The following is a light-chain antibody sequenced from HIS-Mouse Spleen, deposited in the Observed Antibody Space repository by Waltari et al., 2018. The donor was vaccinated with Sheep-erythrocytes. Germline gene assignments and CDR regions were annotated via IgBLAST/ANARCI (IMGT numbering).Light chain of an antibody. CDR1: KLGDKY. Sequence: SYELTQPTPVPVSPGQTSSITCSADKLGDKYTCWYQQKPGQSPVLVIYQDSKRPSGIPERFSGSNSGNTATLTISGTQAMDEADYYCQAWDSSTVVFGGGTKLTVL. CDR2: QDS. V-gene: IGLV3-1*01. CDR3: QAWDSSTVV. J-gene: IGLJ2*01.